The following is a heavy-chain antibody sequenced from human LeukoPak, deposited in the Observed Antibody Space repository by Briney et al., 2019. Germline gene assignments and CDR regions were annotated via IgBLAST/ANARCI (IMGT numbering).Heavy chain of an antibody. CDR2: ISWNSGSI. CDR1: GFTFDDYA. CDR3: AKDRHEYSSSGGLFDY. Sequence: GGSLRLSCAASGFTFDDYAMHWVRQAPGKGLEWVSGISWNSGSIGYADSVKGRSTISRDNAKNSLYLQMNSLRAEDTALYYCAKDRHEYSSSGGLFDYWGQGTLVTVSS. V-gene: IGHV3-9*01. D-gene: IGHD6-6*01. J-gene: IGHJ4*02.